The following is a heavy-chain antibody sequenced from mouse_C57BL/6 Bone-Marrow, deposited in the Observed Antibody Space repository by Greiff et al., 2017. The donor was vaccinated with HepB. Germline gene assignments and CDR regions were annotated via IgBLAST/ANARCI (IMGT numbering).Heavy chain of an antibody. J-gene: IGHJ4*01. Sequence: QVQLQQSGAELVRPGASVTLSCKASGYTFTDYEMHWVKQTPVHGLEWIGAIDPETGGTAYNQKFKGKAILTADKSSSTAYMELRSLTSEDSAVYYCTRLGVYSNHEDAMDYWGQGTSVTVSS. CDR3: TRLGVYSNHEDAMDY. V-gene: IGHV1-15*01. D-gene: IGHD2-5*01. CDR1: GYTFTDYE. CDR2: IDPETGGT.